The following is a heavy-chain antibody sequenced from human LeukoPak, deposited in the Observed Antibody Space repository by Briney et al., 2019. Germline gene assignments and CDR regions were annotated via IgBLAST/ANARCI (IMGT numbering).Heavy chain of an antibody. CDR2: IHSTGSA. V-gene: IGHV4-4*07. CDR1: GGSISSYY. CDR3: AREHPVAIAPDY. Sequence: SETLSLTCTVAGGSISSYYWSLIRQTAGKGLEWIGRIHSTGSANYNPSLESRVTMSVDTSRNQFSLILTSVTAADTAIYYCAREHPVAIAPDYWGQGTLVTVSS. J-gene: IGHJ4*02. D-gene: IGHD5-12*01.